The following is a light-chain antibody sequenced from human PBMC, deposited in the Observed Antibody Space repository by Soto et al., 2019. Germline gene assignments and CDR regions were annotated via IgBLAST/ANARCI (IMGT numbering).Light chain of an antibody. CDR3: QQYCSSPWT. V-gene: IGKV4-1*01. J-gene: IGKJ1*01. CDR1: QRVLYSSSNKNY. CDR2: WAS. Sequence: DIVMTQSPDSLAVSLGERATINCKSSQRVLYSSSNKNYLAWYQQKPGQPPKLLIYWASTRESGVPDRFSGSGSGTDFTLTNSSLQAEDVAVYYCQQYCSSPWTFGQGTKVEIK.